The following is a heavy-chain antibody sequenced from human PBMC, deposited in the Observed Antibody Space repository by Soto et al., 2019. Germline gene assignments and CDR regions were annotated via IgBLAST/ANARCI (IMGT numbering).Heavy chain of an antibody. CDR3: ARNRVAMNRLATFDY. V-gene: IGHV4-34*01. D-gene: IGHD5-12*01. J-gene: IGHJ4*02. CDR1: GGSFSSYY. CDR2: INHSGTT. Sequence: SETLSLTCAVSGGSFSSYYWNWIRQPPGRGLEWVGEINHSGTTNYNPSLESRITISLDASKNHFSLTLTSVTAADTAVYYCARNRVAMNRLATFDYSGQGALVTVSS.